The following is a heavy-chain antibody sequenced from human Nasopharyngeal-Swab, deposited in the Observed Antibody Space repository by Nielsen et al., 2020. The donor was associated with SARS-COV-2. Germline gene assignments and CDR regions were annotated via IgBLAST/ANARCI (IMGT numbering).Heavy chain of an antibody. Sequence: SETLSLTCTVSGGSISSYYWSWIRQPPGKGLEWIGYIYYSGSTNYNPSLKSRVTISVDTSKNQFSLKLSSMTAADTAVYYCARGWTTNNWFDPWGQGTLVTVSS. CDR1: GGSISSYY. CDR3: ARGWTTNNWFDP. CDR2: IYYSGST. V-gene: IGHV4-59*01. J-gene: IGHJ5*02. D-gene: IGHD3/OR15-3a*01.